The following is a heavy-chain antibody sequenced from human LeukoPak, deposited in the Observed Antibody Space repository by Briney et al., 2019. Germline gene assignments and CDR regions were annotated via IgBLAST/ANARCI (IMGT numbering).Heavy chain of an antibody. Sequence: WIRQPPGKGLEWIGSIYYSGSTYYNPSLKSRVTISVDTSKNQFSLKLSSVTAADTAVYYCARLPRRDGYNYPDYWGQGTLVTVSS. V-gene: IGHV4-39*01. CDR2: IYYSGST. J-gene: IGHJ4*02. D-gene: IGHD5-24*01. CDR3: ARLPRRDGYNYPDY.